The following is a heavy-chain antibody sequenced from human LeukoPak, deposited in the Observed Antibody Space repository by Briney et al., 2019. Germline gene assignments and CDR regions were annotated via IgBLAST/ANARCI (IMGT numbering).Heavy chain of an antibody. CDR3: ALLWFGELWTKDY. CDR1: GYSFTDYY. J-gene: IGHJ4*02. Sequence: EASVKVSCTASGYSFTDYYMHWVRQAPGQGLEWMGRINPKRGGTNYAQKFQGRVTLTRDTSISTAHMELSRLTSDDTAVYYCALLWFGELWTKDYWGQGTLVTVSS. V-gene: IGHV1-2*06. CDR2: INPKRGGT. D-gene: IGHD3-10*01.